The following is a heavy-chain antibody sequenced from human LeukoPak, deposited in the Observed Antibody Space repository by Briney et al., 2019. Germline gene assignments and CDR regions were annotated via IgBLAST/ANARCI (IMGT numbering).Heavy chain of an antibody. CDR3: ARQPKGGLGIAAAGQDY. V-gene: IGHV4-39*01. CDR2: IYYSGST. CDR1: GGSISSSSYY. Sequence: PSETLSLTCTVSGGSISSSSYYWGWIRQPPGKGLEWIGSIYYSGSTYYNPSLKSRVTISVDTSKNQFSLKLSSVTAADTAVYYCARQPKGGLGIAAAGQDYWGQGTLVTVSS. D-gene: IGHD6-13*01. J-gene: IGHJ4*02.